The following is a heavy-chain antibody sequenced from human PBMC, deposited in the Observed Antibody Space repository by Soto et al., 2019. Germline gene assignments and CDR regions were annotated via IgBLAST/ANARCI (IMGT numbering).Heavy chain of an antibody. V-gene: IGHV3-23*01. D-gene: IGHD6-19*01. CDR2: ISGSGDST. CDR3: AKGVPGIAVAGTGYFQH. Sequence: LRLSCAASGFTFSSYAMTWVRQAPGKGLEWVSGISGSGDSTYYADSVKGRFTISRDNSKNTLYLQMNSLRAEDTAVYYCAKGVPGIAVAGTGYFQHWGQGTLVTVSS. CDR1: GFTFSSYA. J-gene: IGHJ1*01.